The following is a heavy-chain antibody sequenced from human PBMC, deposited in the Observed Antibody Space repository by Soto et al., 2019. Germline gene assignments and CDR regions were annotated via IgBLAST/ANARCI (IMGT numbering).Heavy chain of an antibody. CDR1: GGSISSGGYY. D-gene: IGHD2-2*01. CDR2: IYYSGST. Sequence: QVQLQESGPGLVKPSQTLSLTCTVSGGSISSGGYYWNWIRQHPGKGLEWIGYIYYSGSTYYNPSLKSRVIISVDTSKNQSSLKLSSMTAADTAVYYCARGTSSAPLGYWGQGILVTVSS. V-gene: IGHV4-31*03. CDR3: ARGTSSAPLGY. J-gene: IGHJ4*02.